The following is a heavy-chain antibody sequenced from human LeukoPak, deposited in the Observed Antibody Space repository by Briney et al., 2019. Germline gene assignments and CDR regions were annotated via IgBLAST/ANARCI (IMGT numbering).Heavy chain of an antibody. J-gene: IGHJ4*02. CDR1: SGAISSYY. CDR3: ARDSTSGWPLFDY. V-gene: IGHV4-4*07. D-gene: IGHD6-19*01. Sequence: KPSETLSLTCTVSSGAISSYYWSWIRQPAEEGLEWIGRIYTSGSTNYNPSLKSRVTMSVDTSKNQFSLKLSSVTAADTAVYYCARDSTSGWPLFDYWGQGILVTVSS. CDR2: IYTSGST.